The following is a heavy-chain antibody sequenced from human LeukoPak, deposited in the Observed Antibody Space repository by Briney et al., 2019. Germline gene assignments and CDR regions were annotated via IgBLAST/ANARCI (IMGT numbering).Heavy chain of an antibody. CDR1: GGTFSNYA. CDR2: VVPIFGTT. Sequence: SVKVSCKASGGTFSNYAINWVRQAPGHGLEWMGRVVPIFGTTHYAQEFQGRFTITTDESTSTAYMVLSSLRSDDTAVYYCGMSSHGYYYYYMDVWGKGTTVIVSS. CDR3: GMSSHGYYYYYMDV. J-gene: IGHJ6*03. V-gene: IGHV1-69*05.